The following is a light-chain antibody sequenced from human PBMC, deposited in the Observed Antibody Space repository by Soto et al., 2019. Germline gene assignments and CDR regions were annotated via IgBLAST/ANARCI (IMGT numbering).Light chain of an antibody. CDR2: DAS. Sequence: DIQMTQSPSTLSASVGDRVTITCRASQSISSWLAWYQQKPGKAPKLLIYDASSLESGVPSRFSGSGSGTEFTLTISSLQPDDFATYYCQQYNSYPYTFGQGTTVEIK. CDR3: QQYNSYPYT. J-gene: IGKJ2*01. V-gene: IGKV1-5*01. CDR1: QSISSW.